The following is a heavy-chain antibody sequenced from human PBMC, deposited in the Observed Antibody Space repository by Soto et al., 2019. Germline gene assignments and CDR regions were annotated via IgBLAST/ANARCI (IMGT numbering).Heavy chain of an antibody. Sequence: SETLSLTCAVSGGSISSGGYSWSWIRQPPGKGLEWIGCIYHSGSPYYNPSLKSRVTISVDTSKNQFSLKLSSVTAADTAVYYCPRSDGRYWGQGTLVTVSS. J-gene: IGHJ4*02. CDR3: PRSDGRY. CDR1: GGSISSGGYS. V-gene: IGHV4-30-2*02. CDR2: IYHSGSP.